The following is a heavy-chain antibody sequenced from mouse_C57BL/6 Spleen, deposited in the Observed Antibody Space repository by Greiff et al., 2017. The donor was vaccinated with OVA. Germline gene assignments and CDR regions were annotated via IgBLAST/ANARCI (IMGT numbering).Heavy chain of an antibody. J-gene: IGHJ4*01. CDR1: GFSLTSYG. Sequence: VKLQESGPGLVQPSQRLSITCTVSGFSLTSYGVHWVRQSPGKGLEWLGVIWRGGSTDYNAAFMSRLSITKDNSKSQVFFKMNSLQADDTAIYYCAKPGTWAMDYWGQGTSVTVSS. CDR2: IWRGGST. V-gene: IGHV2-5*01. D-gene: IGHD4-1*01. CDR3: AKPGTWAMDY.